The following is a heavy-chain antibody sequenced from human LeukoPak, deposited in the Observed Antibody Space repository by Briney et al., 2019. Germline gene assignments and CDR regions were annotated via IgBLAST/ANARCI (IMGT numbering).Heavy chain of an antibody. CDR3: ARGHSREGPDAFDI. D-gene: IGHD3-22*01. CDR1: GGSSSSYY. V-gene: IGHV4-59*01. J-gene: IGHJ3*02. Sequence: SETLSLTCTVAGGSSSSYYWSWIRPPPGKGLEWMGFIYYSASTNYNPSLKSRVTISVDTSKNQFSLKLSSVTAADTAVYYCARGHSREGPDAFDIWGQGTMVTVSS. CDR2: IYYSAST.